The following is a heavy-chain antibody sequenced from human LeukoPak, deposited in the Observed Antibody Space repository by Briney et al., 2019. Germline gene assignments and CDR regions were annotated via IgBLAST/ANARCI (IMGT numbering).Heavy chain of an antibody. CDR3: VRVSGFCTNGVCPSFDP. V-gene: IGHV3-30*09. D-gene: IGHD2-8*01. CDR1: GFTFTNYA. J-gene: IGHJ5*02. Sequence: GGSLRLSCAASGFTFTNYAMNWVRQAPDKGLEWVATVSYDGTDTSYADSVKGRFAIFRDNSKNTLYLQMNSLRTEDTAVYYCVRVSGFCTNGVCPSFDPWGQGTLVTVSS. CDR2: VSYDGTDT.